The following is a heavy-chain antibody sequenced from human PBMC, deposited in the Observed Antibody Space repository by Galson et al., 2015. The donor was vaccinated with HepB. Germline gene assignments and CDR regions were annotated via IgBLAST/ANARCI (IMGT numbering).Heavy chain of an antibody. CDR3: ARPAGPIVGATFPAAFDI. J-gene: IGHJ3*02. V-gene: IGHV3-30-3*01. D-gene: IGHD1-26*01. Sequence: SLRLSCAASGFTFSSYAMHWVRQAPGKGLEWVAVISYDGSNKYYADSVKGRFTISRDNSKNTLYLQMNSLRAEDTAVYYCARPAGPIVGATFPAAFDIWGQGTMVTVSS. CDR2: ISYDGSNK. CDR1: GFTFSSYA.